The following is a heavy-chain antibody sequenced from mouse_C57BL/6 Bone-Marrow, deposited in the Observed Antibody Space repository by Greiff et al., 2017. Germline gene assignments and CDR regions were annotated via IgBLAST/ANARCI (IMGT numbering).Heavy chain of an antibody. J-gene: IGHJ3*01. Sequence: EVQLQQSGPELVKPGASVKISCKASGYSFTDYNMNWVKQSNGKSLEWIGVINPNNGTTSYNQKFKGKATLTVDQSSSTAYMQLNSLTSEDSAVCYCARYYGSRAWFACWGQGTLVTVSA. CDR1: GYSFTDYN. V-gene: IGHV1-39*01. CDR2: INPNNGTT. D-gene: IGHD1-1*01. CDR3: ARYYGSRAWFAC.